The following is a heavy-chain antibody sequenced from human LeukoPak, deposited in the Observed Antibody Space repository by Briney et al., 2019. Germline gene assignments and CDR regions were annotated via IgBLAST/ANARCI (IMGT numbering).Heavy chain of an antibody. J-gene: IGHJ4*02. CDR3: ARANYYDSSGSFDY. Sequence: PSETLSLTCTVSGGSISSYYWSWIRQPPGKGLEWIGYIYYSGSTNYNPSLKGRVTISVDTSKNQFSLKLSSVTAADTAVYYCARANYYDSSGSFDYWGQGTLVTVSS. CDR1: GGSISSYY. V-gene: IGHV4-59*01. CDR2: IYYSGST. D-gene: IGHD3-22*01.